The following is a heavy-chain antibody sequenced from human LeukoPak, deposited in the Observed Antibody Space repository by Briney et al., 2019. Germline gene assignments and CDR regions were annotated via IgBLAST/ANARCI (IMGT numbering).Heavy chain of an antibody. CDR3: ASSRGSSGYVYYYYYYMDV. V-gene: IGHV4-4*07. J-gene: IGHJ6*03. D-gene: IGHD3-22*01. CDR2: IHTTGST. Sequence: PSETLSLTCTVSGGSISSYYWSWIRQPAGKGLEWIGRIHTTGSTNYNPSLKSRVTMSVDTSKNQFSLKLSSVTAADTALYYCASSRGSSGYVYYYYYYMDVWGKGTTVTVSS. CDR1: GGSISSYY.